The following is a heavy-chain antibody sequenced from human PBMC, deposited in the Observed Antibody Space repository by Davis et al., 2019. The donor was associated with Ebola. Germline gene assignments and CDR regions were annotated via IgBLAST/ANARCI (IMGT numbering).Heavy chain of an antibody. V-gene: IGHV1-18*04. D-gene: IGHD1-26*01. J-gene: IGHJ5*02. CDR3: ARKPARWENWFDP. CDR1: GYTFTSYG. CDR2: INPHNGNT. Sequence: AASVKVSCKASGYTFTSYGITWVRQAPGQGLEWMGWINPHNGNTNYAQNVQGRVTMTTDTSTSTAYMEVGILRSDDTAVYYCARKPARWENWFDPWGQGTLVTVSS.